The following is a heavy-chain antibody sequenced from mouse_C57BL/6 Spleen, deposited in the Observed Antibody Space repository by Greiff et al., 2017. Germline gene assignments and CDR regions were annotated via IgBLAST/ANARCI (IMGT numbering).Heavy chain of an antibody. V-gene: IGHV3-6*01. D-gene: IGHD1-1*01. CDR2: ISYDGSN. CDR1: GYSITSGYY. Sequence: EVKLQESGPGLVKPSQSLSLTCSVTGYSITSGYYWNWIRQFPGNKLEWMGYISYDGSNNYNPSLKNRISITRDTSKNQFFLKLNSVTTEDTATYYCANYYGSSYPLYYAMDYWGQGTSVTVSS. J-gene: IGHJ4*01. CDR3: ANYYGSSYPLYYAMDY.